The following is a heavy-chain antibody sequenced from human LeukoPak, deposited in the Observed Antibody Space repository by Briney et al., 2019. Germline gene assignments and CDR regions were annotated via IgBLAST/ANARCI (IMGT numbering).Heavy chain of an antibody. CDR1: GYSFTSYW. CDR3: AKAYYYDSSGYLYYFDY. CDR2: IYPGDSDT. V-gene: IGHV5-51*01. Sequence: GESLKISCKGSGYSFTSYWIGWVRQMPGKGLEWMGIIYPGDSDTRYSPSFQGQVTISADKSISTAYLQWSSLKASDTAMYYCAKAYYYDSSGYLYYFDYWGQGTLVTVSS. J-gene: IGHJ4*02. D-gene: IGHD3-22*01.